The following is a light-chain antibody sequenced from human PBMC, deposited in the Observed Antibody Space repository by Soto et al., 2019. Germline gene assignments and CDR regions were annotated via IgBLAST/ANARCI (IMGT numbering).Light chain of an antibody. CDR1: QSVSSY. V-gene: IGKV3-11*01. CDR3: QQRSNWPIT. CDR2: DAS. J-gene: IGKJ5*01. Sequence: EVVLTQSPATLSLSPGERATLSCRASQSVSSYLAWYQQKPGQAPRLLIYDASNRATGIPARFSGSGSGTDFTLTISSLEPEDFAVYYCQQRSNWPITFGQGRLPEVK.